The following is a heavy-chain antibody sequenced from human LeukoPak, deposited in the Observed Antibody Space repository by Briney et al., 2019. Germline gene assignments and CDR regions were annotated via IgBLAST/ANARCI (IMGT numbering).Heavy chain of an antibody. D-gene: IGHD6-13*01. V-gene: IGHV3-66*03. CDR1: GFTVSSNS. Sequence: PGGSLRLSCTVSGFTVSSNSMSWVRQAPGKGLEWVSFIYSDNTHYSDSVKGRFTISRDNSKNTLYLQMNSLRPEDTAVYYYANWPELRPSSSWFYYWGQGTLVTVSS. CDR2: IYSDNT. J-gene: IGHJ4*02. CDR3: ANWPELRPSSSWFYY.